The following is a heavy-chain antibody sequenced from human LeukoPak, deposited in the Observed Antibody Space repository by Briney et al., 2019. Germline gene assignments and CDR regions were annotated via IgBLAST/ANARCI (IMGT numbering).Heavy chain of an antibody. CDR2: ISSSSSTI. D-gene: IGHD3-10*01. CDR3: ARGRWFGELYWFDP. Sequence: GGSLRLSCAASGFTFSTYGMNWVRQAPGKGLGWVSYISSSSSTIYYADSVKGRFTISRDNAKNSLHLQMNSLRAEDTAVYYCARGRWFGELYWFDPWGQGTLVTVSS. CDR1: GFTFSTYG. J-gene: IGHJ5*02. V-gene: IGHV3-48*01.